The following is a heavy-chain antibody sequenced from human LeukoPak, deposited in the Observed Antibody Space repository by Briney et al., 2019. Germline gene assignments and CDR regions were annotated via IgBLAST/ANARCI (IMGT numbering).Heavy chain of an antibody. CDR1: GFTFSSYS. J-gene: IGHJ4*02. D-gene: IGHD5-24*01. V-gene: IGHV3-48*04. Sequence: PGGSLRPSCAASGFTFSSYSMDWVRQAPGKGLEWVSYISSSSTIYYADSVKGRFTISRDNAKNSLYLQMNSLRAEDTAVYYCARVEYFDYWGQGTLVTVSS. CDR3: ARVEYFDY. CDR2: ISSSSTI.